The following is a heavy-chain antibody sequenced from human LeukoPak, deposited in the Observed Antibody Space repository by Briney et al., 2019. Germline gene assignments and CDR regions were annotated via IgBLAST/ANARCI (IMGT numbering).Heavy chain of an antibody. Sequence: SETLSLTCAVYGGSFSGYYWSWIRQPPGKGLEWIGEINHSGSTNYNPSLKSRVTISVDTSKNQFSLKLSSVTAADTAVYYCARGRRDGYSYGYQVSAVWGQGTTVTVSS. V-gene: IGHV4-34*01. CDR3: ARGRRDGYSYGYQVSAV. CDR2: INHSGST. J-gene: IGHJ6*02. CDR1: GGSFSGYY. D-gene: IGHD5-18*01.